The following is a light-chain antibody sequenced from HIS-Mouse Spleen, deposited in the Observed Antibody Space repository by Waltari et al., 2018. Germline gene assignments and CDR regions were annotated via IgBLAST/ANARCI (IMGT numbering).Light chain of an antibody. CDR2: DNN. J-gene: IGLJ2*01. CDR3: GTWDSSLSDVV. V-gene: IGLV1-51*01. Sequence: QSVLTQPPSVSAAPGQKVTIPCSGITPNTGNNYVSWYQQLPGTAPKLLIYDNNKRPSGIPDRFSGSKSGTSATLGITGLQTGDEADYYCGTWDSSLSDVVFGGGTKLTVL. CDR1: TPNTGNNY.